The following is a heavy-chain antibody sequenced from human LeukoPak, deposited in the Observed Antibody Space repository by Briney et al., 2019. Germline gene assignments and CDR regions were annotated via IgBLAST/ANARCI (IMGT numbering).Heavy chain of an antibody. V-gene: IGHV3-30*04. CDR3: ARDPRSRFNYGSGSYWFDP. CDR2: ISYVGSNK. CDR1: GFTFSSYA. Sequence: GSLRLSCAASGFTFSSYAMHWVRQAPGKGLEWVAVISYVGSNKYYADSVKGRFTISRDNSKNTLYLQMNSLRAEDTAVYYCARDPRSRFNYGSGSYWFDPWGQGTLVTVSS. D-gene: IGHD3-10*01. J-gene: IGHJ5*02.